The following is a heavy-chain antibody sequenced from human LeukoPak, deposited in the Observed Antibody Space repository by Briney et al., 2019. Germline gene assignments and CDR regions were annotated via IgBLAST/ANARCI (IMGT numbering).Heavy chain of an antibody. J-gene: IGHJ4*02. V-gene: IGHV3-9*03. CDR1: GFTFDDYA. CDR3: AKDSGDGYIDY. Sequence: GGSLRLSCAASGFTFDDYAMHWVRQAPGKGLEWVSGISWNSGSIGYADSVKGRFTISRDNAKNSLYLQMNSLRAEDMALHYCAKDSGDGYIDYWGQGTLVTVSS. D-gene: IGHD5-24*01. CDR2: ISWNSGSI.